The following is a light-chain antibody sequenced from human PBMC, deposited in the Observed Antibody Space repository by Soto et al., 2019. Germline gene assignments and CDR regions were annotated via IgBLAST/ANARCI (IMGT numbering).Light chain of an antibody. CDR2: EVS. CDR3: NSYTSKSTGV. J-gene: IGLJ1*01. Sequence: QSALTQPASVSGSPGQSITISCTGTSSDVGGYNYVSWYQQHPGKAPTLIIYEVSNRPSGVSNRFSGSKSGNTDSLTISGLQAEDEADYYCNSYTSKSTGVFGTGTKVTVL. V-gene: IGLV2-14*01. CDR1: SSDVGGYNY.